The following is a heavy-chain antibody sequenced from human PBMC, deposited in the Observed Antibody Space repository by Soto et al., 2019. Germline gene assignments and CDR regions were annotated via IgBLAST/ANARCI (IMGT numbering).Heavy chain of an antibody. CDR1: GFSISNARMG. Sequence: QVTLKESGPVVVKPTETLTLTCTVSGFSISNARMGVSWIRQPPGKALEWLAHIFSNDETRFSTSLKSRLTNTKDTSKSQVVLIMTNMDPADTATYYCARTEDGSRGKTPAGWFDTWGQGTLVTVSS. CDR2: IFSNDET. D-gene: IGHD3-22*01. CDR3: ARTEDGSRGKTPAGWFDT. V-gene: IGHV2-26*01. J-gene: IGHJ5*02.